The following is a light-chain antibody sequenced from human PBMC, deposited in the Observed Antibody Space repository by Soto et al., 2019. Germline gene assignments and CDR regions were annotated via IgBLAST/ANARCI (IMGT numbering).Light chain of an antibody. CDR2: EVS. V-gene: IGLV2-14*01. J-gene: IGLJ1*01. CDR1: SSDVGGYNY. Sequence: QSALTQPASVSGSPGQSITISCTGTSSDVGGYNYVSWYQQHPGKAPKLMIYEVSNRPSGVSNRFSGSKSGNTASLTISGLQAEDEADYYCGSYTSSSTYNYVFGTGTKV. CDR3: GSYTSSSTYNYV.